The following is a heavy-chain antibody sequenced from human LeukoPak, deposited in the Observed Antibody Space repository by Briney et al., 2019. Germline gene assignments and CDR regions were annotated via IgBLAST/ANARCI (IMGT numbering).Heavy chain of an antibody. CDR2: IGISSSTI. J-gene: IGHJ4*02. Sequence: GGSLRLSCAASGFTFSSYSMNWVRQAPGKGLEWVSYIGISSSTIYYADSVKGRFTISRDNAKNSLYLQMSSLRDEDTAVYYCATNSEYYYDSSGYANWGQGTLVTVSS. D-gene: IGHD3-22*01. CDR1: GFTFSSYS. CDR3: ATNSEYYYDSSGYAN. V-gene: IGHV3-48*02.